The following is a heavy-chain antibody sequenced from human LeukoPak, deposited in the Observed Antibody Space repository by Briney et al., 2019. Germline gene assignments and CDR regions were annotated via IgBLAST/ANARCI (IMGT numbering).Heavy chain of an antibody. Sequence: GGSLRLSCAASGLTLSSYWMQWVRQAPRKGLVWVSRINSDGSSTGYADSVEGRFTISRDNAKNTLYLQMNSLRAEDTAVYYCARGWGVDYWGQGTLVTVSS. CDR3: ARGWGVDY. CDR1: GLTLSSYW. CDR2: INSDGSST. D-gene: IGHD3-16*01. V-gene: IGHV3-74*01. J-gene: IGHJ4*01.